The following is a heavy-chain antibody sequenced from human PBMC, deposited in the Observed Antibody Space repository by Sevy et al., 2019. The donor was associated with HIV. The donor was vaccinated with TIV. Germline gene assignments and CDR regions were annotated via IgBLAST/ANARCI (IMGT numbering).Heavy chain of an antibody. V-gene: IGHV3-30*04. J-gene: IGHJ3*02. CDR3: ARVPIQLGAFDI. CDR1: GFTFSTSA. Sequence: GGFLRLSCAASGFTFSTSAMHWVRQAPGKGLEGVAVISYDGSHKYYGNSVKGRFTLSRDNSKNTLYLQMNSLRAEDTAVYYCARVPIQLGAFDIWGQGTMVTVSS. D-gene: IGHD5-18*01. CDR2: ISYDGSHK.